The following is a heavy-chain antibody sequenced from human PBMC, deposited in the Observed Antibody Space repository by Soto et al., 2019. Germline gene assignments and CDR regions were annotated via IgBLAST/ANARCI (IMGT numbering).Heavy chain of an antibody. D-gene: IGHD6-19*01. CDR3: ARDLYSSGWSDY. CDR2: ISYDGSNK. J-gene: IGHJ4*02. Sequence: QVQLVESGGGVVQPGRSLRLSCAASGFTFSSYAMHWVRQAPGKGLEWVAVISYDGSNKYYADSVKGRFTISRDNSKNTLYLQMNSLRAEDMAVYYCARDLYSSGWSDYWGQGTLVTVSS. CDR1: GFTFSSYA. V-gene: IGHV3-30-3*01.